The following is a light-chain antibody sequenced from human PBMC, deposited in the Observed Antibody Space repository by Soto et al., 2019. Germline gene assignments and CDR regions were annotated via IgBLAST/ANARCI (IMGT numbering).Light chain of an antibody. V-gene: IGKV3-20*01. CDR2: GAS. CDR1: QSVTTR. Sequence: IVLTQSPGTLSLSPGERVTLSCRASQSVTTRLAWYQHKPGQAPRPLMSGASSRASGVPVRFSGSGSGTDFTLTISRLEPEDFALYYCQQYGGSPITFGLGTRLEI. J-gene: IGKJ5*01. CDR3: QQYGGSPIT.